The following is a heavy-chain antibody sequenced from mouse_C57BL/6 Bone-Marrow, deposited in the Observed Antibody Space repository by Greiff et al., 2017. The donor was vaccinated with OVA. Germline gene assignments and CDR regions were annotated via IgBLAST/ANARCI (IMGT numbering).Heavy chain of an antibody. D-gene: IGHD1-1*01. J-gene: IGHJ4*01. CDR3: ARDTTVVDYYAMTT. CDR2: IDPSDSYT. Sequence: QVQLQQPGAELVMPGASVKLSCKASGYTFTSYWMHWVKQRPGQGLEWIGEIDPSDSYTNYNQKFKGKSTLTVDKSSSTAYMQLSSLTSEDSAVYYCARDTTVVDYYAMTTGVKEPQSPSPQ. CDR1: GYTFTSYW. V-gene: IGHV1-69*01.